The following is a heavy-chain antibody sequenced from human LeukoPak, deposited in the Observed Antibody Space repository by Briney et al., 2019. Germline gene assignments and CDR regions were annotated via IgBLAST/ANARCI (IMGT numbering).Heavy chain of an antibody. J-gene: IGHJ4*02. CDR2: INPNSGGT. V-gene: IGHV1-2*06. Sequence: ASVKVSCKASGYTFSGYYMHWVRQAPGQGLEWMGRINPNSGGTNYAQKFQGRVTMTRDTSISTAYMELSRLRSDDTAVYYCARPRRDGYNRDFDYWGQGTLVTVSS. CDR1: GYTFSGYY. CDR3: ARPRRDGYNRDFDY. D-gene: IGHD5-24*01.